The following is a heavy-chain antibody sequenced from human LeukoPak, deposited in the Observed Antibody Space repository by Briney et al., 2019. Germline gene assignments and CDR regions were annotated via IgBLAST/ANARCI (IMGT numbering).Heavy chain of an antibody. J-gene: IGHJ4*02. V-gene: IGHV3-74*01. CDR1: GFTFSSYW. CDR3: ARDRHYYGSGSYLDY. D-gene: IGHD3-10*01. CDR2: INSDGSST. Sequence: GGSLRLSCAASGFTFSSYWMHWVRQAPGKGLVWVSRINSDGSSTSYADSVKGRFTISRDNAKNTLYLQMNSLRAEDTAVYYCARDRHYYGSGSYLDYWGQGTLVTVSP.